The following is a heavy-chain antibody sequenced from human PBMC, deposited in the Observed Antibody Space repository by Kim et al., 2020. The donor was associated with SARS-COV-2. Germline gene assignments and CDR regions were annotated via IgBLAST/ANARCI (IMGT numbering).Heavy chain of an antibody. V-gene: IGHV4-59*01. D-gene: IGHD6-19*01. Sequence: SETLSLTCTVSGGSISSYYWSWIRQPPGKGLEWIGYIYYSGSTNYNPSLKSRVTISVDTSKNQFSLKLSSVTAADTAVYYCARATVKQWLVRPYNWFDPWGQGTLVTVSS. J-gene: IGHJ5*02. CDR2: IYYSGST. CDR3: ARATVKQWLVRPYNWFDP. CDR1: GGSISSYY.